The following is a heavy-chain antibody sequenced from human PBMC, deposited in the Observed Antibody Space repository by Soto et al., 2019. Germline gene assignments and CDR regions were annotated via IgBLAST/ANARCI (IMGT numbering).Heavy chain of an antibody. Sequence: GVSVKVSCKTSVYSFTDYHIHWVRQAPLQVLEWLVRINPKSGGTSTAQKFQGWVTMTRDRSISTAYMELTRLRSDDTAVYFCATGDSTACSNGLCSFFYNHGKDVWGEGTTVNVSS. CDR2: INPKSGGT. D-gene: IGHD2-8*01. J-gene: IGHJ6*02. V-gene: IGHV1-2*04. CDR1: VYSFTDYH. CDR3: ATGDSTACSNGLCSFFYNHGKDV.